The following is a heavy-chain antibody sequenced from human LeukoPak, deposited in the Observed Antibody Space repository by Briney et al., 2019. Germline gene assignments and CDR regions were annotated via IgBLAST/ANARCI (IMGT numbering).Heavy chain of an antibody. D-gene: IGHD6-19*01. J-gene: IGHJ6*02. CDR3: AKDSVAGTDKYYYAMDV. V-gene: IGHV3-23*01. CDR2: ISNSGDST. Sequence: GGSLRLSCAASGFTFSSYGMTWVRQAPGKGLEWVSVISNSGDSTYYADSVKGRFTISRDNSKNTLYLQMNSLRAEDTAVYYCAKDSVAGTDKYYYAMDVWGQGTTVTVSS. CDR1: GFTFSSYG.